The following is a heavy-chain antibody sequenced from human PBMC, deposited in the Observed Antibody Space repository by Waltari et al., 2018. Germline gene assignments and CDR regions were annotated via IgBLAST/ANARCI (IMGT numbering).Heavy chain of an antibody. D-gene: IGHD6-19*01. V-gene: IGHV1-18*01. Sequence: QVQLVQSGAEVKKPGASVKVSCKASGYTFTSYGISWVRQAPGQGLEWMGWISAYNGNPNYAQKLQGRVTMSTDTSTSTAYMELRSLRSDDTAVYYCATVAGTPIAVFRGMDVWGQGTTVTVSS. CDR1: GYTFTSYG. CDR3: ATVAGTPIAVFRGMDV. J-gene: IGHJ6*02. CDR2: ISAYNGNP.